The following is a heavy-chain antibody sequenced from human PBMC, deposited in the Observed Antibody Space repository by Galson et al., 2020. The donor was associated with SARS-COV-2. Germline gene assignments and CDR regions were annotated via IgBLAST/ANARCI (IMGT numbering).Heavy chain of an antibody. CDR1: GFTFSSYW. Sequence: GGSLRLSCAASGFTFSSYWMHWVRQAPGKGLEWVAVISYDGSNKYYADSVKGRFTISRDNSKNTLYLQMNSLRAEDTAVYYCAKEGIDCSSTSCYEGWVYYYYGMDVWGQGTTVTVSS. CDR2: ISYDGSNK. CDR3: AKEGIDCSSTSCYEGWVYYYYGMDV. V-gene: IGHV3-30*18. J-gene: IGHJ6*02. D-gene: IGHD2-2*01.